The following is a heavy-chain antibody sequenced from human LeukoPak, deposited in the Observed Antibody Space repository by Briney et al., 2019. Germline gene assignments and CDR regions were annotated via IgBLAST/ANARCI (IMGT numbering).Heavy chain of an antibody. Sequence: SETLSLTCTVSGFSITTGYYWAWIRPPPGKGLEWIGTIFRIGSTYYNPSLKSRVTISVDTSKNQFSLKLSSVTAADTALYYCARVIDVAAAGYFDSWGQGTQVTVSS. D-gene: IGHD6-13*01. CDR3: ARVIDVAAAGYFDS. V-gene: IGHV4-38-2*02. CDR2: IFRIGST. J-gene: IGHJ4*02. CDR1: GFSITTGYY.